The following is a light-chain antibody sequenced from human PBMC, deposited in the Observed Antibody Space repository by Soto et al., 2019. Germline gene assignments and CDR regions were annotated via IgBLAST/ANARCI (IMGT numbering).Light chain of an antibody. CDR1: ESIARF. J-gene: IGKJ1*01. V-gene: IGKV1-39*01. CDR2: AAS. CDR3: QQSYSNPRT. Sequence: DIQMTQSPSSLSESVGDRVTITCRASESIARFLNWYQQRPGKAPNLLISAASSLQSGVPSRFSGSGSGTDFTLTISSLQPEDFATYYCQQSYSNPRTFGQGTKVDIK.